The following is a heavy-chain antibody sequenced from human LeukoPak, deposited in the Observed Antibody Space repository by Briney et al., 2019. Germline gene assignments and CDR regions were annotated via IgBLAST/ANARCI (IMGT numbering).Heavy chain of an antibody. J-gene: IGHJ4*02. CDR3: ARLSGSYWPPGY. Sequence: SETLSLTCTGSGGSISSSSYYWGWIRQPPGKGLEWIGSLYYSGSTYYNPSLKSRVTISVDTSKNQFSLKLSSVTAADTAVYYCARLSGSYWPPGYWGQGTLVTVSS. V-gene: IGHV4-39*01. CDR2: LYYSGST. D-gene: IGHD1-26*01. CDR1: GGSISSSSYY.